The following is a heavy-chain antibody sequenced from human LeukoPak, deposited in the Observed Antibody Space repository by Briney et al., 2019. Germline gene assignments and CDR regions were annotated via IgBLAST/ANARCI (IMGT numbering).Heavy chain of an antibody. D-gene: IGHD5-18*01. CDR1: GYSFTSYW. J-gene: IGHJ6*02. CDR3: ASGYSYGNNDYYYYYGMDV. Sequence: GGSLEISFKGSGYSFTSYWIGWVRQMPGKGLELMGIIYPGDSDTRYSPSFQGQVTISAAKSISTAYLQWSSLKASDTAMYYCASGYSYGNNDYYYYYGMDVWGQGTTVTVSS. CDR2: IYPGDSDT. V-gene: IGHV5-51*01.